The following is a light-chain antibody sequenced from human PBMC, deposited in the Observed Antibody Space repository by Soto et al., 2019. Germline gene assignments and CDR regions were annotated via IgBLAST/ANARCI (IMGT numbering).Light chain of an antibody. CDR2: VNN. CDR3: ATWDGSLPAEV. CDR1: SSNIGNNY. V-gene: IGLV1-51*01. J-gene: IGLJ2*01. Sequence: QSVLTQPPSVSAAPGQKVTISCSGSSSNIGNNYVSWYQQLPGTAPKLLIYVNNKRPSGIPDRFSGSKSGTSGTLDITGLQTGDEADYYCATWDGSLPAEVFGGGTKLTVL.